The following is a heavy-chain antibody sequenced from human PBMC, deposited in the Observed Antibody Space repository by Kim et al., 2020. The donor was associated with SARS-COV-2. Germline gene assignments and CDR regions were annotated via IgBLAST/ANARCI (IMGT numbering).Heavy chain of an antibody. J-gene: IGHJ5*02. CDR2: IYYSGST. Sequence: SETLSLTCTVSGGSISSSSYYWSWMRQPPGKGLECIVSIYYSGSTYYNLTLQIRVTISVYTSKNPLTLKLSTVTAADTAVYSCARGIEVAGLFAPGGQG. D-gene: IGHD6-19*01. CDR1: GGSISSSSYY. CDR3: ARGIEVAGLFAP. V-gene: IGHV4-39*06.